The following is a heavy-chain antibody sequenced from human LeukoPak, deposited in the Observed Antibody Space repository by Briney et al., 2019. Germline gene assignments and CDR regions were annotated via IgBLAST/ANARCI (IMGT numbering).Heavy chain of an antibody. D-gene: IGHD6-19*01. CDR1: GGSISSYY. CDR3: ARGGPYSSGRQTILDY. CDR2: IYYSGST. Sequence: KPSETLSLTCTVSGGSISSYYWSWIRQPPGKGLEWIGYIYYSGSTNYNPSLKSRVTISVDTSKNQFSLKLSSVTAADTAVYYCARGGPYSSGRQTILDYWGQGTLVTVSS. V-gene: IGHV4-59*01. J-gene: IGHJ4*02.